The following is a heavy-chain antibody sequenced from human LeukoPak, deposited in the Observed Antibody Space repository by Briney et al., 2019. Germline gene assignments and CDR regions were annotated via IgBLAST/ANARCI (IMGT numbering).Heavy chain of an antibody. Sequence: SVKVSCKASGGTFSSYAISWVRQAPGQGLEWMGGIIPISGTANYAQKFQGRVTITADEFTSTAYMELNSLRSEDTAVYYCARDLGYSSGWYYFDYWGQGTLVTVSS. CDR2: IIPISGTA. D-gene: IGHD6-19*01. CDR1: GGTFSSYA. J-gene: IGHJ4*02. V-gene: IGHV1-69*13. CDR3: ARDLGYSSGWYYFDY.